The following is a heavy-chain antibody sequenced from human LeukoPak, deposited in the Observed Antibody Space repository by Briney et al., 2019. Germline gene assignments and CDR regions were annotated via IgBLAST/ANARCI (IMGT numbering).Heavy chain of an antibody. CDR3: ASLDTAKQPLANH. J-gene: IGHJ5*02. CDR1: GLIVSNHW. V-gene: IGHV3-7*03. CDR2: IKEDRGRE. D-gene: IGHD5-18*01. Sequence: GGSLRLSCVASGLIVSNHWMRWVRQAPGKGLEWVANIKEDRGREYYMDSVKGRFTISKDSAKNSLYLQMNSLRVEDTAMYYCASLDTAKQPLANHWGQGTLVTVSS.